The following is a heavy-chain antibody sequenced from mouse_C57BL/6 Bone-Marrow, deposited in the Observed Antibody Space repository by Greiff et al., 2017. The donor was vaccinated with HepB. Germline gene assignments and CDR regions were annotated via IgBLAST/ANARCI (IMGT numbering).Heavy chain of an antibody. CDR2: ISDGGSYT. V-gene: IGHV5-4*01. J-gene: IGHJ4*01. D-gene: IGHD1-1*01. CDR1: GFTFSSYA. Sequence: EVQGVESGGGLVKPGGSLKLSCAASGFTFSSYAMSWVRQTPEKRLEWVATISDGGSYTYYTDNVKGRFTISRDNAKNNLYLQMSHLKSEDTAMYYCARDRRDYYGSSPYAMDYWGQGTSVTVSS. CDR3: ARDRRDYYGSSPYAMDY.